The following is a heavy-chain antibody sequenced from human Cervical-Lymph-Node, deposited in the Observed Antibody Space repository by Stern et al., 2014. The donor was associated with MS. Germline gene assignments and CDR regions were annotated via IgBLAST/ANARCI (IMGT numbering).Heavy chain of an antibody. V-gene: IGHV5-51*01. D-gene: IGHD1-1*01. J-gene: IGHJ4*02. CDR1: AYSFTRYW. CDR3: ARRSERSCDY. CDR2: IYTGDSDT. Sequence: EVQLVESGAEVKKPGESLKISCKGSAYSFTRYWIGWVRQMPGKGLEWMGSIYTGDSDTRYSPSFKGQVTISADKSDSTAYLQWSSLKASDTAMYYCARRSERSCDYWGQGTLVTVSS.